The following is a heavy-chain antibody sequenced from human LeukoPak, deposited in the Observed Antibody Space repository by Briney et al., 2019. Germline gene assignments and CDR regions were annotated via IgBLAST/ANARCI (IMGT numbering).Heavy chain of an antibody. V-gene: IGHV3-23*01. CDR2: ISDTGGRT. Sequence: GGSLRLSCAASGFTFSSYAMSWVRQAPGKGLEWVAGISDTGGRTNYADSVKGRFTISRDNPKNTLYLQMNSLRAEDTAVYFCAKRGVVIRVILVGFHKEAYYFDSWGQGALVTVSS. D-gene: IGHD3-22*01. CDR3: AKRGVVIRVILVGFHKEAYYFDS. CDR1: GFTFSSYA. J-gene: IGHJ4*02.